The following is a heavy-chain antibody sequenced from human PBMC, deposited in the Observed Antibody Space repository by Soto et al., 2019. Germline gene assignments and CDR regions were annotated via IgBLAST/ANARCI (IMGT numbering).Heavy chain of an antibody. D-gene: IGHD3-22*01. CDR1: GFTFSRYG. CDR2: IWYDGSNK. Sequence: GGALRLSCAASGFTFSRYGMHWVRQAPGKGLEWVAVIWYDGSNKYYADSVKGRFTISRDNSKNTLYLQMNSLRAEDTAVYYCASTVGIYDSSGYSDYWGQGTLVTVSS. V-gene: IGHV3-33*01. CDR3: ASTVGIYDSSGYSDY. J-gene: IGHJ4*02.